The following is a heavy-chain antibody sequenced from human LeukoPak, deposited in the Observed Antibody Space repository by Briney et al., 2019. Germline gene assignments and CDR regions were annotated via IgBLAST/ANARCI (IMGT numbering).Heavy chain of an antibody. CDR3: AGLVGRYSNGMYYYFDY. Sequence: SGTLSLTCAVSGGSITSVNLWAWVRQPPGKGLEWVGEMYLSGTTTCNPSLRGRATISLDRSKNQISLRLNSVTAADTALYYCAGLVGRYSNGMYYYFDYWGQGILVTVSS. J-gene: IGHJ4*02. V-gene: IGHV4-4*02. CDR1: GGSITSVNL. CDR2: MYLSGTT. D-gene: IGHD1-26*01.